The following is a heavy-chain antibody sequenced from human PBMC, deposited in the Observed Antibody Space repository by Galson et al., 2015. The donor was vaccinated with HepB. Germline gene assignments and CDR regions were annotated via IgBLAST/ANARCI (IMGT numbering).Heavy chain of an antibody. D-gene: IGHD3-10*01. J-gene: IGHJ6*02. CDR1: GFTFSSYS. CDR2: ISTSSSAI. V-gene: IGHV3-48*04. Sequence: SLRLSCAASGFTFSSYSMNWVRQAPGEGLEWVSYISTSSSAIYYGESVKGRFTISRDNAKNSLYLQMNSLSAEDTAVYYCARDRGGSGSFLSLYCDMDVWGQGTTVTVSS. CDR3: ARDRGGSGSFLSLYCDMDV.